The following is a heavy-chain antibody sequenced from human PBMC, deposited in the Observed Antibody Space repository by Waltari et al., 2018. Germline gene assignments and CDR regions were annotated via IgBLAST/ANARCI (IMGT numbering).Heavy chain of an antibody. CDR1: GYTFTSYY. D-gene: IGHD3-9*01. V-gene: IGHV1-46*01. CDR3: ARDILKGRTYYYYGMDV. CDR2: INPSGGST. Sequence: QVQLVQSGAEVKKPGASVKVSCKASGYTFTSYYMPWVRQAPGQGLEWVGIINPSGGSTSYAQKFQGRVTMTRDTSTSTVYMELSSLRSEDTAVYYCARDILKGRTYYYYGMDVWGQGTTVTVSS. J-gene: IGHJ6*02.